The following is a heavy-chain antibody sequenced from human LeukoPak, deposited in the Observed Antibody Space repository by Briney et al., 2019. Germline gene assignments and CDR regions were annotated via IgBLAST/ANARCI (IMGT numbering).Heavy chain of an antibody. CDR1: GGSISSYY. J-gene: IGHJ4*02. Sequence: SETLSLTCTVSGGSISSYYWSWIRQPPGKGLEWIGYIYYSGSTNYNPSLKSRVTISVDTSKNQFSLKLSSVTAADTAVYYCARRAIQLWYQRATFFDYWGQGTLVTVSS. V-gene: IGHV4-59*12. CDR3: ARRAIQLWYQRATFFDY. CDR2: IYYSGST. D-gene: IGHD5-18*01.